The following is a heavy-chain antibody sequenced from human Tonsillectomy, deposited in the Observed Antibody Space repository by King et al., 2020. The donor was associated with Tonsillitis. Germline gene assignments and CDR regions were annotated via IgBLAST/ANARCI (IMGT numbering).Heavy chain of an antibody. CDR2: IYYIGTT. CDR3: ARQLLWDNYFDP. Sequence: QLQLQESGPGLVKPSQTLSLTCNVSGVSITSGDYYWSWIRQYPGRGLEWIGYIYYIGTTVYNPSLKSRVTISIDTSQNQFSLRLGSVTAADTAVYYCARQLLWDNYFDPWGQGTLVTVSS. V-gene: IGHV4-30-4*01. D-gene: IGHD3-16*01. CDR1: GVSITSGDYY. J-gene: IGHJ5*02.